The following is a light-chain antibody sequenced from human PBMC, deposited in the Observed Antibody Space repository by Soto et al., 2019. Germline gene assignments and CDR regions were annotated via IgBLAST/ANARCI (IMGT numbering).Light chain of an antibody. CDR2: GAS. CDR1: QSVSNNY. J-gene: IGKJ1*01. V-gene: IGKV3-20*01. Sequence: EVVWSQSPGYHYLTKMERATLSCRASQSVSNNYLARYQQKPGQAPRLLIYGASNRATGIPDRFSGSGSGTDFTLTISILEPEDFAVYYCQQYGSSATFGQGTKVDIK. CDR3: QQYGSSAT.